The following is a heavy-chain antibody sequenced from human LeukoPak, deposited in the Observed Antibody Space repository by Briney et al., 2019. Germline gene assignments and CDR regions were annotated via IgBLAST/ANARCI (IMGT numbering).Heavy chain of an antibody. J-gene: IGHJ4*02. V-gene: IGHV3-23*01. D-gene: IGHD3-22*01. Sequence: PGGSLRLSCAASGFTFSSYAMSWVRQAPGKGLEWVSAIGGSGGSTYYADSVKGRFTISRDNAKNSLFLQMNSLRAEDTALYYCARAGMDGRGYYQGFDYWGQGTLVTVSS. CDR3: ARAGMDGRGYYQGFDY. CDR2: IGGSGGST. CDR1: GFTFSSYA.